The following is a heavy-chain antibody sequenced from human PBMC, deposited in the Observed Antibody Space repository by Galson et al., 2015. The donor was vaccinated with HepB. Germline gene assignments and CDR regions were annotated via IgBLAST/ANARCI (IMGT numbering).Heavy chain of an antibody. CDR2: INPYNGNT. CDR1: GYTFTSYG. V-gene: IGHV1-18*04. D-gene: IGHD6-19*01. Sequence: SVKVSCKASGYTFTSYGISWVRQAPGQGLEGMGWINPYNGNTNYAQKLQGRVTMTTDTSTSTAYMELRSLRSDDTAVYYCARAGGIAVAGREYYYYGMDVWGQGTTVTVSS. J-gene: IGHJ6*02. CDR3: ARAGGIAVAGREYYYYGMDV.